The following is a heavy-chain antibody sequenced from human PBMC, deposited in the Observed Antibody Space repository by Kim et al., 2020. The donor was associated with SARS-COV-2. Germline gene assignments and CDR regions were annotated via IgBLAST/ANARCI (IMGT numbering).Heavy chain of an antibody. V-gene: IGHV3-66*01. CDR2: LYTGGTT. CDR3: ARESRPGGFDS. J-gene: IGHJ3*02. CDR1: GLTIINNY. Sequence: GGSLRLSCAASGLTIINNYMSWVRQAPGKGLEWVSVLYTGGTTYYTDSVKGRFTISRDDYSNTLFLQMNSLGAEDTAVYFCARESRPGGFDSWGRETMVT.